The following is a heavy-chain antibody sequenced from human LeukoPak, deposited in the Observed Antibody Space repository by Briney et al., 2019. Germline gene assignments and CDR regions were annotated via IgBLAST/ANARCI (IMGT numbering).Heavy chain of an antibody. CDR2: IYYSGST. V-gene: IGHV4-39*01. Sequence: SETLSLTCTVSGGSISSSYYWGWIRQPPGKGLEWIGGIYYSGSTYYNPSLKSRVTISIDTSKNQFSLKLTSVTAADTAVYYSARTGYSTGLVRFSFVYWGQGTLVTVSS. CDR3: ARTGYSTGLVRFSFVY. D-gene: IGHD6-19*01. J-gene: IGHJ4*02. CDR1: GGSISSSYY.